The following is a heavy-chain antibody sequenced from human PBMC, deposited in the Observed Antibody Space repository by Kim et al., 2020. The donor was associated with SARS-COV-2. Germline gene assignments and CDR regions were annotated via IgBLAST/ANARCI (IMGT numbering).Heavy chain of an antibody. D-gene: IGHD3-10*01. CDR1: GFTFSSYW. CDR2: IKQDGSEK. V-gene: IGHV3-7*01. Sequence: GGSLRLSCAASGFTFSSYWMSWVRQAPGKGLEWVANIKQDGSEKYYVDSVKGRFTISRDNAKNSLYLQMNSLRAEDTAVYYCARVLLWEVVGGYYYYYYGMDVWGQGTTVTVSS. CDR3: ARVLLWEVVGGYYYYYYGMDV. J-gene: IGHJ6*02.